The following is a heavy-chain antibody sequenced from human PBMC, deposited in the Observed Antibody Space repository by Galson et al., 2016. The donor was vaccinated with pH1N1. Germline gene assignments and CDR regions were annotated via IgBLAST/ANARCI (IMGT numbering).Heavy chain of an antibody. V-gene: IGHV5-51*03. CDR3: ARLPYCDTTSCPFDY. D-gene: IGHD2-2*01. J-gene: IGHJ4*02. Sequence: QSGAEVKKPGESLKISCKGSGYSFTSYWIGWVRQMPGKGLEWMGIIYPGDSDTGYSPSFQGQVTISADKSISTAYLQWSSLRASDTAMYYCARLPYCDTTSCPFDYWGQGTLVTVSS. CDR1: GYSFTSYW. CDR2: IYPGDSDT.